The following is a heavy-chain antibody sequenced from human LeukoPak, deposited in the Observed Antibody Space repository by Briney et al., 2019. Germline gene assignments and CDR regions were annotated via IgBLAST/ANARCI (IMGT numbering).Heavy chain of an antibody. CDR1: GFTFSDRY. CDR3: ARDMTALDY. D-gene: IGHD2-21*02. V-gene: IGHV3-11*06. J-gene: IGHJ4*02. CDR2: ISDDSTYT. Sequence: GGSLRLSCVASGFTFSDRYMTWIRQAPGKGLEWVARISDDSTYTNYADSVKGRFSISRDNAKKSLYLQMDSLRAEDTAVYYCARDMTALDYWGPGTLVTVSA.